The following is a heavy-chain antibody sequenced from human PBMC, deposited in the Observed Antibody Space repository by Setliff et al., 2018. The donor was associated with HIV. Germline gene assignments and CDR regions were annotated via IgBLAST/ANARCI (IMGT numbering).Heavy chain of an antibody. Sequence: GSLRLSCAASGFTFSSYAMSWVRQAPGRGLELVSAISDSGRDTYYTDSLKGRFTIFRDNSQNTLYLQMNSLRAEDTAVYYCARGSSPDPRVYDYWGQGTLVTVSS. V-gene: IGHV3-23*01. CDR1: GFTFSSYA. D-gene: IGHD6-13*01. J-gene: IGHJ4*02. CDR3: ARGSSPDPRVYDY. CDR2: ISDSGRDT.